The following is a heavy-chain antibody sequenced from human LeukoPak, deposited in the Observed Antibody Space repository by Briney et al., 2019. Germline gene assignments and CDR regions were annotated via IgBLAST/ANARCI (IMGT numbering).Heavy chain of an antibody. Sequence: GSLRLSCAASGFIFSKAWMAWVRQAPGKGLEWVGHIKPKTDDGTTDYAAPVKGRFTISRDDSKSTLYLQMNSLNTEDTAAYFCTSALNLVLGELLGYWGQGTLVTVSS. CDR3: TSALNLVLGELLGY. CDR1: GFIFSKAW. CDR2: IKPKTDDGTT. D-gene: IGHD3-16*01. V-gene: IGHV3-15*01. J-gene: IGHJ4*02.